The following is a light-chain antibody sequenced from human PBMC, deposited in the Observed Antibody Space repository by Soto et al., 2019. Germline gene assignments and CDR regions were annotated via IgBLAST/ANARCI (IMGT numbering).Light chain of an antibody. CDR1: QSVTISY. CDR3: QQYGSSPPYT. V-gene: IGKV3-20*01. J-gene: IGKJ2*01. Sequence: EIVLTQSPGTLSLSPGERATLSCRASQSVTISYLAWYQQKPGQAPRLLIYGASSRVTGIPDRFGGSGSGTDFTLTISRLEPEDFAVYFCQQYGSSPPYTFGQGTKLEIK. CDR2: GAS.